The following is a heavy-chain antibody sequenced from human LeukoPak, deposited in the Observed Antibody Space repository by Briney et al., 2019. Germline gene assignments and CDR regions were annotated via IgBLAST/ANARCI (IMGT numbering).Heavy chain of an antibody. CDR2: ITIHNGDT. CDR3: AREGRFCSGGICYAWFDP. V-gene: IGHV1-18*01. D-gene: IGHD2-15*01. J-gene: IGHJ5*02. Sequence: ASVKVSCKVSGYTLTELSMHWVRQAPGQGLEWMGWITIHNGDTNYAQKFQGRVSMTTDTSTSTAYMELRSLRFDDTAVYYCAREGRFCSGGICYAWFDPWGLGTLVTVSS. CDR1: GYTLTELS.